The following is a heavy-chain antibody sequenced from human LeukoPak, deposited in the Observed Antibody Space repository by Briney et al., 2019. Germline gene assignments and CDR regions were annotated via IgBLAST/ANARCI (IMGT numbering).Heavy chain of an antibody. V-gene: IGHV3-64*01. J-gene: IGHJ6*03. CDR2: ISSNGGST. CDR3: ARDRFLAVAANDYYYYYMDV. D-gene: IGHD6-19*01. Sequence: PGGSLRLSCAASTFTFSSYAMHWVRQAPGKGLEYVSAISSNGGSTYYANSVKGRFTISRDNSKNTLYLQMGSLRAEDMAVYYCARDRFLAVAANDYYYYYMDVWGKGTTVTVSS. CDR1: TFTFSSYA.